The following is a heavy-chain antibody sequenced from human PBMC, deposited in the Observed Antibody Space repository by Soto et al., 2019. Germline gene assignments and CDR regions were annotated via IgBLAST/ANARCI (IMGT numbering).Heavy chain of an antibody. Sequence: LSLTCTVSGGSISSYYWSWMRQPPGKGLEWIAYFHDSGSTNFSPSIQSRVTMSVDRSKNQFSLKLSSVTAADTAVYYCARHPPSSSWWEGWFDPWGQGVLVTVSS. D-gene: IGHD6-13*01. CDR1: GGSISSYY. V-gene: IGHV4-59*01. CDR3: ARHPPSSSWWEGWFDP. CDR2: FHDSGST. J-gene: IGHJ5*02.